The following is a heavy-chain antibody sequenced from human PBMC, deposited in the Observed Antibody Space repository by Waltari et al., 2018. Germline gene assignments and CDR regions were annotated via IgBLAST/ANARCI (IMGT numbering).Heavy chain of an antibody. CDR3: ARVGGGEYSSYYYYMDV. CDR1: GGSISSYY. Sequence: QVQLQESGPGLVKPGGSISSYYWSWIRQPPGKGLEWIGYIQYSGSTNYNPPPKCRVTISVDTSKNQFSLKLSSVSAADTAVYYCARVGGGEYSSYYYYMDVWGKGTTVTVSS. V-gene: IGHV4-59*13. CDR2: IQYSGST. D-gene: IGHD3-16*01. J-gene: IGHJ6*03.